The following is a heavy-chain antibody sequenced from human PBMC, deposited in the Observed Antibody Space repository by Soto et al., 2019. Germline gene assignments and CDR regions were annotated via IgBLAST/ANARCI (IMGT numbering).Heavy chain of an antibody. CDR3: ARGIFYFDN. V-gene: IGHV4-39*01. Sequence: QLQLQESGPGLVKPSETLSLTCTVSGASISSGTNYWGWIRQPPGRGLEWIGSAFHSGSTYYDPSLKSRVTIFVDTSTNQFSLKLTSVTAADTAVYYCARGIFYFDNWGQGTLVTVSS. CDR1: GASISSGTNY. D-gene: IGHD3-3*01. CDR2: AFHSGST. J-gene: IGHJ4*02.